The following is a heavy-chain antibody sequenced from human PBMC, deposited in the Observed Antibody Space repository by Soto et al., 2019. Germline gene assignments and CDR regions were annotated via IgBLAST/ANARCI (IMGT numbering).Heavy chain of an antibody. CDR2: ISYSGST. Sequence: SETLSLTCTVSSDSISSYYWSWIRPPQGKRLEWIGYISYSGSTDYNPSLKSRVTISGDTSKNQFSLKVSAVTAADTAVYYCARGTSWQLPFDYWGQGTLVTVSS. V-gene: IGHV4-59*01. D-gene: IGHD6-13*01. CDR3: ARGTSWQLPFDY. CDR1: SDSISSYY. J-gene: IGHJ4*02.